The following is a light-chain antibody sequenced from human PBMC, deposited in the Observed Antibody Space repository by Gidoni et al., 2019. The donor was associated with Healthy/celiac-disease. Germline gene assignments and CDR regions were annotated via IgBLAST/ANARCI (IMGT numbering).Light chain of an antibody. CDR2: ADS. CDR3: QVWDSSSDPYV. CDR1: NIGSNK. Sequence: SYVLTQPPSASLAPGQTARITCGGNNIGSNKVHWYQQKPGQAPVLVVYADSDRPSGIPERFSGSNSGNTATLTISRVEAGDEADYYCQVWDSSSDPYVFGTGTKVTVL. J-gene: IGLJ1*01. V-gene: IGLV3-21*02.